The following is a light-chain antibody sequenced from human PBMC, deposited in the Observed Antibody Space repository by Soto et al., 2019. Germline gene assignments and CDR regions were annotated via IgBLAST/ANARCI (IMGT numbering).Light chain of an antibody. V-gene: IGKV1-9*01. CDR2: AAS. CDR3: QQLNSYPLT. CDR1: QGISSY. J-gene: IGKJ3*01. Sequence: DIHLTQSPSFLSASVGDRVTITCRASQGISSYLAWYQQKPGKAPKLLIYAASTLQSGVPSRFSGRGSGTEFTLTISSLQPEDVATYYCQQLNSYPLTFGPGTKVEIK.